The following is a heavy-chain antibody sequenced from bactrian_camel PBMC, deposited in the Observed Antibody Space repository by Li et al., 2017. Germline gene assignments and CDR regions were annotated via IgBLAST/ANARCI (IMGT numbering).Heavy chain of an antibody. Sequence: HVQLVESGGGSVQAGGSLNLSCRLSGISMSTGYCMGWFRQAPGKEREGVAMINGGGGLTYADSVKGRFSIGKDNAQSTLNLQMNDLNSEDTAMYYCAVGPRSSGYCRLTPPPHLVSGWWGQGTQVTVS. CDR2: INGGGGL. V-gene: IGHV3S55*01. D-gene: IGHD2*01. J-gene: IGHJ4*01. CDR1: GISMSTGYC. CDR3: AVGPRSSGYCRLTPPPHLVSGW.